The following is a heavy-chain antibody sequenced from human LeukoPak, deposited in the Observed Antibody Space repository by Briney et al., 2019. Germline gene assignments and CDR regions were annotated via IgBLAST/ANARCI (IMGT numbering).Heavy chain of an antibody. CDR1: GFTFSIYS. V-gene: IGHV3-23*01. Sequence: GGSLRLSRVASGFTFSIYSMSWVRQAPGKGLEWVSNIDSGGRTYFGDSVKGRFTISRDDSKNTLYLQMSSLRGEDTAVYYCAKTVVGAGWNYFDYWGQGTLVTVSS. CDR3: AKTVVGAGWNYFDY. D-gene: IGHD3-9*01. CDR2: IDSGGRT. J-gene: IGHJ4*02.